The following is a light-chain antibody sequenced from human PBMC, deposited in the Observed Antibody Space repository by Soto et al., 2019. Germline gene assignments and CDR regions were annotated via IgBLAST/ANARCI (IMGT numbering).Light chain of an antibody. CDR2: AAS. CDR1: QSISSY. J-gene: IGKJ3*01. CDR3: QQSYSTPSIT. Sequence: DIQMTQSPSSLSASVGDRVTITCRASQSISSYLNWYQQKPGKAPKLLIYAASSLQSGVPSRFSGCGSRTDFTLTISSLQPEDVATYYCQQSYSTPSITFGPGTKVDIK. V-gene: IGKV1-39*01.